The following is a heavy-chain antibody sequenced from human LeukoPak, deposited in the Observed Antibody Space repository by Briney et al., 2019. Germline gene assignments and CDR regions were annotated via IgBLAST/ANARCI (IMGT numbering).Heavy chain of an antibody. CDR3: ASELLYSGSYSYFFNLAVLQPDY. D-gene: IGHD1-26*01. V-gene: IGHV3-23*01. CDR2: ISGSGGST. CDR1: GFTFSSYA. Sequence: GGSLRLSCAASGFTFSSYAMSWVRQAPGKGLEWVSAISGSGGSTYYADSVKGRFTISRDNSKSTLYLQMNSLRAEDTAVYYCASELLYSGSYSYFFNLAVLQPDYWGQGTLVTVSS. J-gene: IGHJ4*02.